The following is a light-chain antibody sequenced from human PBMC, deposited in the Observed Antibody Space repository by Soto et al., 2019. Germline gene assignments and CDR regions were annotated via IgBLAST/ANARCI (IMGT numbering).Light chain of an antibody. J-gene: IGKJ1*01. CDR2: DAS. CDR3: QQTYTTPWT. V-gene: IGKV1-39*01. Sequence: IQMTQSRSSVSASVEDRVTITCRASKGIRKDLNWYQQRPGEAPKLLIHDASSLQGGVSSRFSGSGSWTDFALTINSLQPEDVGTIYCQQTYTTPWTFGQGTKV. CDR1: KGIRKD.